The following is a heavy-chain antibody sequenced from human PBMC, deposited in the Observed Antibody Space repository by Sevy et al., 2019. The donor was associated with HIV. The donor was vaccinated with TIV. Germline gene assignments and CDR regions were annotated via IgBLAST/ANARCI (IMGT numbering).Heavy chain of an antibody. CDR3: ARDHVKDGDLGDYYYFAMDV. CDR1: GFIFNSYA. Sequence: GGSLRLSCAASGFIFNSYAMSWVRQAPGKGLEWVSTISGHGGSTYYADSVKGRFTISRDNSRNTLDLQMNSLRAEDTAVYYCARDHVKDGDLGDYYYFAMDVWGQGTTVTVSS. V-gene: IGHV3-23*01. CDR2: ISGHGGST. J-gene: IGHJ6*02. D-gene: IGHD4-17*01.